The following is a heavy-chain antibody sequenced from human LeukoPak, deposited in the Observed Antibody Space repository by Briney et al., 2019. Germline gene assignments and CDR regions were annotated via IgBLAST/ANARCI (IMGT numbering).Heavy chain of an antibody. CDR3: ARRSYGTLYFDY. CDR1: GFTVSSNY. D-gene: IGHD5-18*01. V-gene: IGHV4-59*06. CDR2: IYYSGST. J-gene: IGHJ4*02. Sequence: PGGSLRLSCAASGFTVSSNYMSWVRQAPGKGLEWIGYIYYSGSTYYNPSLKSRVTISVDTSKNQFSLKLSSVTAADTAVYYCARRSYGTLYFDYWGQGTLVTVSS.